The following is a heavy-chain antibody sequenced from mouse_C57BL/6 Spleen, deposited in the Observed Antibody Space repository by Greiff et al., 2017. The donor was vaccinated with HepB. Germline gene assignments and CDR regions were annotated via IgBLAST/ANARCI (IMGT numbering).Heavy chain of an antibody. CDR3: ARHSDGYYGAMDY. CDR1: GFSLTSYG. Sequence: VQLKESGPGLVAPSQSLSITCTVSGFSLTSYGVHWVRQPPGKGLEWLVVIWSDGSTTYNSALKSRLSISKDNSKSQVFLKMNSLQTDDTAMYYCARHSDGYYGAMDYWGQGTSVTVSS. J-gene: IGHJ4*01. CDR2: IWSDGST. D-gene: IGHD2-3*01. V-gene: IGHV2-6-1*01.